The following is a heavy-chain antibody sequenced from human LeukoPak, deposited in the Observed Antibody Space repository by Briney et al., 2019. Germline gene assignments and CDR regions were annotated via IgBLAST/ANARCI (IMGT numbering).Heavy chain of an antibody. J-gene: IGHJ5*02. D-gene: IGHD3-3*01. V-gene: IGHV4-34*01. CDR3: ARGQAYYDFWSGYPQPYNWFDP. CDR2: INHSGST. Sequence: NPSETLSLTCAVYGGSFSGYYWSWIRQPPGKGLEWIGEINHSGSTNYNPSLKSRVTISVDTSKNQSSLKLSSVTAADTAVYYCARGQAYYDFWSGYPQPYNWFDPWGQGTLVTVSS. CDR1: GGSFSGYY.